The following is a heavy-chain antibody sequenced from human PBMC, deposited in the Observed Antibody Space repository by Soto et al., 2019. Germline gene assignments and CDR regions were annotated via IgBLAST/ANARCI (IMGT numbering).Heavy chain of an antibody. V-gene: IGHV3-74*01. Sequence: GSLRLSCEASGLIFTNFWMHWVRQVPGKGLVWVSRIDTSGSSTSYADSVKGRFTISRDNAKNTVSLQMNSLRAEDTGVYYCAKDSWYFDLWSQGSLVTVSS. D-gene: IGHD6-13*01. CDR1: GLIFTNFW. CDR3: AKDSWYFDL. J-gene: IGHJ4*02. CDR2: IDTSGSST.